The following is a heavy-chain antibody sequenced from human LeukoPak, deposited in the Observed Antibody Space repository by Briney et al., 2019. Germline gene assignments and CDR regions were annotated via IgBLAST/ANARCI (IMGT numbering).Heavy chain of an antibody. V-gene: IGHV4-59*01. CDR3: ARGTSSWYFFGYYFDY. CDR1: GGSISSYY. Sequence: SETLSLTSTVSGGSISSYYWSWIRQPPGKGLEWIGYIYYSGSTNYNPSLKSRVTISVDTSKNQFSLKLSSVTAADTAVYYCARGTSSWYFFGYYFDYWGQGTLVTVSS. J-gene: IGHJ4*02. D-gene: IGHD6-13*01. CDR2: IYYSGST.